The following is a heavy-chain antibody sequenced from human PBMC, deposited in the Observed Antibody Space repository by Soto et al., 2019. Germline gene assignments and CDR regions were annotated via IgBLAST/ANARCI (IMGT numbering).Heavy chain of an antibody. CDR2: IIPIFGTA. Sequence: SVKVSCKASGGTFSSYAISWVRQAPGQGLEWMGGIIPIFGTANYAQKFQGRVTITVDESTSTAYMELSSLRSEDTAVYYCARSSYYYDSSGYYYWYFDLWGRGTLVTVSS. V-gene: IGHV1-69*13. CDR1: GGTFSSYA. J-gene: IGHJ2*01. D-gene: IGHD3-22*01. CDR3: ARSSYYYDSSGYYYWYFDL.